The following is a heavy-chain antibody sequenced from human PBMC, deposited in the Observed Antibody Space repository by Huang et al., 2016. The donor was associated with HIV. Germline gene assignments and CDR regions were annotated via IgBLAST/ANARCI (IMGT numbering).Heavy chain of an antibody. CDR3: AKKGGLTGFQPLDY. Sequence: EVQLLESGGGLVQPGGSLRLSCTVSEFTWSSYGMCWVGQARGEGLEWVSTISSSSSNTYYADTVKGRCTISRDKAKNTLYLQMNSLRAEDTAVYFCAKKGGLTGFQPLDYWGQGTQVTVSS. CDR2: ISSSSSNT. J-gene: IGHJ4*02. D-gene: IGHD2-8*02. CDR1: EFTWSSYG. V-gene: IGHV3-23*01.